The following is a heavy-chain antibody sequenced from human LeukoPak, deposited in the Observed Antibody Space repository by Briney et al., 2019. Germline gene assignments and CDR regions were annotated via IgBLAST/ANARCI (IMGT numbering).Heavy chain of an antibody. CDR2: LGPSGSSI. J-gene: IGHJ4*02. V-gene: IGHV3-21*01. Sequence: GGSLRLSCAASGFTFSSYSMNWVRQVPGKGLEWVSSLGPSGSSIYHAESVKGRFTISRDNAKNSLYLQMNSLRAEDTAVYYCAREDYEGFDYWGQGTLVIVSS. D-gene: IGHD4-17*01. CDR1: GFTFSSYS. CDR3: AREDYEGFDY.